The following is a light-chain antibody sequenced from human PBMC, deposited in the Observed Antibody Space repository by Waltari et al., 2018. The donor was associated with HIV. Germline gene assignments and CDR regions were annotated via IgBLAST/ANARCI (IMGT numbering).Light chain of an antibody. CDR1: DSDFGFYNF. CDR3: ASYTADDTVL. V-gene: IGLV2-14*01. J-gene: IGLJ2*01. Sequence: SDLTQPASVSGFLGQSITISCTGADSDFGFYNFISWYQQQPGQVPKLLLYEVDTRASGVHGRFSGSKSGNTASLTISGLQVEDEGLYHCASYTADDTVLFGGGTTVTV. CDR2: EVD.